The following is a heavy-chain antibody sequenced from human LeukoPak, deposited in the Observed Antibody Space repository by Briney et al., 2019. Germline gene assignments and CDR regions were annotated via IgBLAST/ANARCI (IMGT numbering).Heavy chain of an antibody. Sequence: AGGSLRLSCAASGFTFSSHSMNWVRQAPGKGLEWVSYISSSSSTIYYADSVKGRFTISRDNAKNTLYLQMNSLKAEDTAVYYCAAQTDSSSGPFDYWGQGTLVTVSS. J-gene: IGHJ4*02. CDR1: GFTFSSHS. CDR2: ISSSSSTI. V-gene: IGHV3-48*01. D-gene: IGHD6-6*01. CDR3: AAQTDSSSGPFDY.